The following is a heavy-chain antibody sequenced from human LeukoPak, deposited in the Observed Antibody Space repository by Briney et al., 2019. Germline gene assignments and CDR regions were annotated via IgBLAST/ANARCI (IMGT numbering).Heavy chain of an antibody. V-gene: IGHV4-34*01. CDR3: ARRPQYSGYGPLDY. J-gene: IGHJ4*02. CDR2: MNHSGST. CDR1: GGSFSGYY. Sequence: PSETLSLTRAVYGGSFSGYYWSWIRQPPGKGLEWIGEMNHSGSTNYNASLKRRVTISVDTSKNQFSLKLSSVTAADTAVYYCARRPQYSGYGPLDYWGQGTLVTASS. D-gene: IGHD5-12*01.